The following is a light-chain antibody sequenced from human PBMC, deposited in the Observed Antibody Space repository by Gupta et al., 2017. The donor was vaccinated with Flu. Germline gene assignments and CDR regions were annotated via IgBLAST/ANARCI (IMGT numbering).Light chain of an antibody. J-gene: IGKJ2*01. CDR3: QQLNNFPRYT. Sequence: SFLSASVGDRVTISCRASQNINRYLAWYQQKPGKAPELLIYAASTLQSGVPSRFSGSGSGTEFTLSISSRQPEDFAIYYCQQLNNFPRYTFGQGTKLEI. CDR2: AAS. CDR1: QNINRY. V-gene: IGKV1-9*01.